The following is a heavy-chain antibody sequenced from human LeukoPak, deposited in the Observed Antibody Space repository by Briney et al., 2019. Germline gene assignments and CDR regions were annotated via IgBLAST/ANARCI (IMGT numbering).Heavy chain of an antibody. D-gene: IGHD6-19*01. CDR2: INHSGST. Sequence: SETLSLTCAVYGGSFSGYYWSWIRQPPGKGLEWIGEINHSGSTNYNPSLKSRVTISVDTSKNQFSLKLSSVTAADTAVYYCARDQYIAVAGTVGYWGQGTLVTVSS. CDR1: GGSFSGYY. J-gene: IGHJ4*02. V-gene: IGHV4-34*01. CDR3: ARDQYIAVAGTVGY.